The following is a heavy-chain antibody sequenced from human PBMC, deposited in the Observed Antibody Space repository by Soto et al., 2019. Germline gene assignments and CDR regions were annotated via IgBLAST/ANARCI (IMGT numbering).Heavy chain of an antibody. Sequence: GGSLRLSCAASGFTFSSYSMNWVRQAPGKGLEWVSYISSSSSTIYYADSVKGRFTISRDNAKNSLYLQMNSLRAEDTAVYYCARVPRGGYDYYLGEYYYMDVWGKGTTVTVSS. CDR3: ARVPRGGYDYYLGEYYYMDV. D-gene: IGHD5-12*01. CDR2: ISSSSSTI. V-gene: IGHV3-48*01. J-gene: IGHJ6*03. CDR1: GFTFSSYS.